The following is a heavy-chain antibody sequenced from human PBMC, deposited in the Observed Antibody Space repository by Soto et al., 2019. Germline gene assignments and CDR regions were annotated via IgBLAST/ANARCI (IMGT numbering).Heavy chain of an antibody. CDR1: GFTFSSYG. V-gene: IGHV3-30*18. CDR3: AKRGKRYSSSWYLSDP. D-gene: IGHD6-13*01. CDR2: ISYDGSNK. Sequence: GGSLRLSCAASGFTFSSYGMHWVRQAPGKGLEWVAVISYDGSNKYYADSVKGRFTISRDNSKNTLYLQMNSLRAEDTAVYYCAKRGKRYSSSWYLSDPWGQGTLVTVSS. J-gene: IGHJ5*02.